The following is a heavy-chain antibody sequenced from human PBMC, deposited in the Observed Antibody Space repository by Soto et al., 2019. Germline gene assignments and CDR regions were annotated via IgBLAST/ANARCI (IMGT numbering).Heavy chain of an antibody. D-gene: IGHD1-1*01. CDR1: GFTFSVYA. CDR3: AYRTGFDY. Sequence: EVQLLDSGGTLVQPGGSLRLSCAASGFTFSVYAMSWVRQAPGKGLEWVSTISERGDSTYYADSVKGRFTISRDNPKNTLYLQMNSLRADDTAIYYCAYRTGFDYWGQGTLVTVSS. CDR2: ISERGDST. V-gene: IGHV3-23*01. J-gene: IGHJ4*02.